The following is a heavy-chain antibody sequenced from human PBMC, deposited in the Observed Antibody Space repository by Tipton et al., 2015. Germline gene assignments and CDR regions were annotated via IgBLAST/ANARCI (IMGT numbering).Heavy chain of an antibody. D-gene: IGHD6-19*01. CDR2: IHYSRSI. V-gene: IGHV4-59*02. J-gene: IGHJ4*02. CDR1: GDSVSFYY. Sequence: TLSLTCTVSGDSVSFYYWSWIRQPPAYALRCIAYIHYSRSINYNPSLKSRVTISVDTSKNQFSLKLSSVTAADTAMYYCARYFPPSSGWFQILPHCFDYWGQGTLVAVSS. CDR3: ARYFPPSSGWFQILPHCFDY.